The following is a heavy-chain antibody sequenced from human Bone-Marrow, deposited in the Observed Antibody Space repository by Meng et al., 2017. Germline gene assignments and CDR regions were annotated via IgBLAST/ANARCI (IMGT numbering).Heavy chain of an antibody. V-gene: IGHV1-69*06. J-gene: IGHJ4*02. CDR1: GGTFSSYA. CDR2: IIPIFGTA. Sequence: SVKVSCKASGGTFSSYAISWVRQAPGQGLEWMGGIIPIFGTANYAQKFQGRVTITADKSTSTAYMELSSLRSEDTAVYYCARGGEDYGGNRAPLRDWGQGTPVTVSS. CDR3: ARGGEDYGGNRAPLRD. D-gene: IGHD4-23*01.